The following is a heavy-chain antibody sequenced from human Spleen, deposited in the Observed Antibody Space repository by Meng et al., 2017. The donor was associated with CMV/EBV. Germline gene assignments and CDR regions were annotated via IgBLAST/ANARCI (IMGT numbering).Heavy chain of an antibody. J-gene: IGHJ4*02. CDR1: GFTFSDYY. Sequence: GESLKISCAASGFTFSDYYMNWVRQAPGKGLEWVSAITGSGGSTYYADSVKGRFTVSRDNSKNTLYLQMNNLRAEDTAVYYCAKAFSASWYREYYDDWGQGTLVTVSS. V-gene: IGHV3-23*01. CDR2: ITGSGGST. D-gene: IGHD6-13*01. CDR3: AKAFSASWYREYYDD.